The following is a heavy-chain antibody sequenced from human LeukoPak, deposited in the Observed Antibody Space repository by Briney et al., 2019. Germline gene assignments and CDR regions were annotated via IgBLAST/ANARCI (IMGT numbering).Heavy chain of an antibody. CDR1: GGSISSSSYY. D-gene: IGHD5-24*01. Sequence: SETLSLTCTVSGGSISSSSYYWGWIRQPPGKGLEWIGSIYYSGSTYYNPSLKSRVTISVDTSKNQFSLKLSSVTAADTAVYYCARDGMATDDAFDIWGQGTMVTVSS. CDR2: IYYSGST. V-gene: IGHV4-39*07. J-gene: IGHJ3*02. CDR3: ARDGMATDDAFDI.